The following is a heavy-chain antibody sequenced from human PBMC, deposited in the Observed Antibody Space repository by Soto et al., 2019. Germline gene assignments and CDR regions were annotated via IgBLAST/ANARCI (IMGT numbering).Heavy chain of an antibody. CDR1: GGTFSSYA. CDR3: ARDPRNTDMAGYYYYGMDV. J-gene: IGHJ6*02. CDR2: IIPIFGTA. V-gene: IGHV1-69*01. D-gene: IGHD5-18*01. Sequence: QVQLVQSGAEVKKPGSSVKVSCKASGGTFSSYAISWVRQAPGQGLEWMGGIIPIFGTANYAQKFQGRVTITADESTSTAYMELSSVRAEDTAVYYCARDPRNTDMAGYYYYGMDVWRQGTKVTVSS.